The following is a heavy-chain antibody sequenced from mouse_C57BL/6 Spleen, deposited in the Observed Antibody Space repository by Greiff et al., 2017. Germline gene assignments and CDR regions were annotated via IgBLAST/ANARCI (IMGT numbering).Heavy chain of an antibody. CDR3: TALTGTAWYFDY. V-gene: IGHV6-6*01. J-gene: IGHJ2*01. Sequence: EVKLMESGGGLVQPGGSMKLSCAASGFTFSDAWMDWVRQSPEKGLEWVAEIRNKANNHATYYAESVKGRFTISRDDSKSSVYLQMNSLRAEDTGIYYCTALTGTAWYFDYGGQGTTLTVSS. D-gene: IGHD4-1*01. CDR1: GFTFSDAW. CDR2: IRNKANNHAT.